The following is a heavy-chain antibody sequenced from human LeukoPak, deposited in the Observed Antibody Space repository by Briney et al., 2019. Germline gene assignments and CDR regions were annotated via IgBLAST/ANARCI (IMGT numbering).Heavy chain of an antibody. V-gene: IGHV4-59*01. J-gene: IGHJ4*02. D-gene: IGHD2-2*01. CDR1: GGSISSYY. CDR3: ARGPTRYQFDY. Sequence: SETMSLTCTVSGGSISSYYWSWIRQPPGKGLEWIAYIYYSGSTNYNPSLKSRVTITVDTSKNEFSLRLSSVTAADRAVYYCARGPTRYQFDYWGQGIPVTVSS. CDR2: IYYSGST.